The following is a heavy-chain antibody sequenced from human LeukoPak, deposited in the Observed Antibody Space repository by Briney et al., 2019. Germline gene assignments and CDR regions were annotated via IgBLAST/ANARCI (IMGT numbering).Heavy chain of an antibody. Sequence: GGSLRLSCAAAGLSVSSNFMSWVRQAPGKGLEWVSVIYGGGSTYYADSVKGRFTISRDTPKNTLYLQMNSLRVEDTAVYYCASWPVGWYGEDSWGQGTLVTVSS. J-gene: IGHJ4*02. V-gene: IGHV3-53*01. CDR3: ASWPVGWYGEDS. D-gene: IGHD6-19*01. CDR1: GLSVSSNF. CDR2: IYGGGST.